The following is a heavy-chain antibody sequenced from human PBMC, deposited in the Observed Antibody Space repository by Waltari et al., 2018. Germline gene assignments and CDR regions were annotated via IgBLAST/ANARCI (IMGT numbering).Heavy chain of an antibody. D-gene: IGHD1-26*01. J-gene: IGHJ6*02. CDR2: IHYSGTG. V-gene: IGHV4-39*01. CDR1: GGPISSGNIY. Sequence: QLQLQESGPGLVKPSETLSLTCSVSGGPISSGNIYWGWTRQPPVKGLEWIGSIHYSGTGRYNPAIKRRVTMSVDTSKNRFSLRLSSVTAADMGVYYCARLSGRDYAGYYYYLMEVWGLGTTVTVSS. CDR3: ARLSGRDYAGYYYYLMEV.